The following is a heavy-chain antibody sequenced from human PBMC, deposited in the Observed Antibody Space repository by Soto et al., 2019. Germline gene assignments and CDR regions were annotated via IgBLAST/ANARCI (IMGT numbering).Heavy chain of an antibody. CDR3: ASLKGIAAGPDAFDI. CDR2: INSDGSST. CDR1: GFTFSSYW. D-gene: IGHD6-13*01. Sequence: GGSLRLSCAASGFTFSSYWMRWVRQAPGKGLEWVSRINSDGSSTGYADSVKGQFTISRDNAKNTLYLQMNSLRAEDRAVDYGASLKGIAAGPDAFDIWGQGTMVTVSS. V-gene: IGHV3-74*01. J-gene: IGHJ3*02.